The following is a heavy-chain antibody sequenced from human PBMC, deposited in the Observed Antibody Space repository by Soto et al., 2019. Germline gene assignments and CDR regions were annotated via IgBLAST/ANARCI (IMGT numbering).Heavy chain of an antibody. Sequence: ASVKVSCKASGGTFSSYAISWVRQAPGQGLEWMGGIIPIFGTANYAQKFQGRVTITADESTSTAYMELSSLRSEDTAVYYCALLPGTKVTHFDPWGQGNLVTVSS. CDR3: ALLPGTKVTHFDP. V-gene: IGHV1-69*13. CDR1: GGTFSSYA. J-gene: IGHJ5*02. D-gene: IGHD4-4*01. CDR2: IIPIFGTA.